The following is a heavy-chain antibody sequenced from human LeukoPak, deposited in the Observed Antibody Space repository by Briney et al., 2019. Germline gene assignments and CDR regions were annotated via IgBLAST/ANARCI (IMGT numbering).Heavy chain of an antibody. D-gene: IGHD5-18*01. V-gene: IGHV3-20*04. CDR1: GFTFDDYG. J-gene: IGHJ6*03. CDR3: ARGLYSYRRYYYYYMDV. Sequence: TGGSLRLSCAASGFTFDDYGMSWVRQAPGKGLEWVSGINWNGGSTGYADSVKGRFTISRDNAKNSLYLQMNSLRAEDTALYYCARGLYSYRRYYYYYMDVWGKGTTVTVSS. CDR2: INWNGGST.